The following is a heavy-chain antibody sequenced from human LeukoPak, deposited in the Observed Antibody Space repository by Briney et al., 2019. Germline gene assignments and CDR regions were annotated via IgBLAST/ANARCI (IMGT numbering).Heavy chain of an antibody. J-gene: IGHJ5*02. CDR1: GGSISSSSYY. D-gene: IGHD6-19*01. CDR3: ARDSRSGWGNWFDP. Sequence: SETLSLTCTVFGGSISSSSYYWGWIRQPPGKGLEWIGSIYYRGSTYYNPSLKSRVAISVDTSKNQFSLKLSSVTAADTAVYYCARDSRSGWGNWFDPWGQGTLVTVSS. V-gene: IGHV4-39*07. CDR2: IYYRGST.